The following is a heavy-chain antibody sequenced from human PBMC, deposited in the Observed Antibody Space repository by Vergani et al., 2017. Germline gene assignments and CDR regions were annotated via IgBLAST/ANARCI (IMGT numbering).Heavy chain of an antibody. CDR1: GFTFSSYA. CDR2: ISGSGGST. D-gene: IGHD3-9*01. V-gene: IGHV3-23*04. Sequence: EVQLVESGGGLVQPGRSLRLSCAASGFTFSSYAMSWVRQAPGKGLEWVSSISGSGGSTHSADSVKGRFTISRDNSKNTLYLRVNSLRAEDTAVYYCAKDFSNILTGYYNAFDIWGQGTMVTVSS. J-gene: IGHJ3*02. CDR3: AKDFSNILTGYYNAFDI.